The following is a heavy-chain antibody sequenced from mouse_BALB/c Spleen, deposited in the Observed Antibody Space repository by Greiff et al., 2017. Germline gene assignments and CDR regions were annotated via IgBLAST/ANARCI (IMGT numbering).Heavy chain of an antibody. V-gene: IGHV5-4*02. Sequence: EVQLVESGGGLVKPGGSLKLSCAASGFTFSDYYMYWVRQTPEKRLEWVATISDGGSYTYYPDSVKGRFTISRDNAKNNLYLQMSSLKSEDTAMYYCARGWGVTTVVATGAMDYWGQGTSVTVAS. CDR2: ISDGGSYT. D-gene: IGHD1-1*01. CDR1: GFTFSDYY. CDR3: ARGWGVTTVVATGAMDY. J-gene: IGHJ4*01.